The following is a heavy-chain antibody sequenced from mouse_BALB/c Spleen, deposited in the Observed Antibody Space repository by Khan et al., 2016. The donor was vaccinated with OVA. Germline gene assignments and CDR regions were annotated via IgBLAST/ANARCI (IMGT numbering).Heavy chain of an antibody. CDR1: GFNIKDTY. Sequence: EVQLVESGAELVKPGASVKLSCTASGFNIKDTYILWVKQRPEQGLEWIGRIDPANGHTKYDPKFQGKATLTADTSSNTAYLQLISLTSEDTAVYYCTRPIYYYDALDYWGQGTSVAVSS. J-gene: IGHJ4*01. CDR3: TRPIYYYDALDY. CDR2: IDPANGHT. V-gene: IGHV14-3*02. D-gene: IGHD1-1*01.